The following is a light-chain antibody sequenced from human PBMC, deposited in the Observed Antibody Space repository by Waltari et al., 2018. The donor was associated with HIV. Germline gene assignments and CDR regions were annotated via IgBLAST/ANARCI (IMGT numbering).Light chain of an antibody. Sequence: QSVLTQPPSVSAAPGQRVTISCFGTTSTIGKNFVSWYQPLPEPAPKLIIYDNNKRPSGIPDRFSGSKSGTSATLAITGLQSGDEADYYCGTWDSSVSAGVFGGGTKVTVL. CDR2: DNN. CDR1: TSTIGKNF. J-gene: IGLJ3*02. CDR3: GTWDSSVSAGV. V-gene: IGLV1-51*01.